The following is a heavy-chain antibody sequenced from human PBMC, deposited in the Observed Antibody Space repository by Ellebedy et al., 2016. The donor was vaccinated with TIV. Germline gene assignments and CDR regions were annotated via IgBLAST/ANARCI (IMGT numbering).Heavy chain of an antibody. CDR1: EFTFSNYA. V-gene: IGHV3-30-3*01. D-gene: IGHD5-24*01. J-gene: IGHJ6*03. Sequence: GGSLRLXXAASEFTFSNYAMHWVRQAPGKGLEWVAVVPSDGSNKYYADSVKGRFTISRDNSKNTLYLQMNTLRAEDTAVYYCARNGYNYQGYSYYYMDVWGKGTTVTVSS. CDR3: ARNGYNYQGYSYYYMDV. CDR2: VPSDGSNK.